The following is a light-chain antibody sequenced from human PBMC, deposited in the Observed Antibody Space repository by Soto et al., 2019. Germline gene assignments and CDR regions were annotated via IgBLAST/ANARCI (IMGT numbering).Light chain of an antibody. Sequence: QPVLTQPPSASGTLGQRGTISCSGSSSNIGSHVVYWYQQLAGTAPKLLMYNNNQRPSGVPDRLSGSKSGTSASLAISGLQSEDEADYYCAVWDDSLDGWVFGGGTKLTVL. J-gene: IGLJ3*02. V-gene: IGLV1-44*01. CDR3: AVWDDSLDGWV. CDR1: SSNIGSHV. CDR2: NNN.